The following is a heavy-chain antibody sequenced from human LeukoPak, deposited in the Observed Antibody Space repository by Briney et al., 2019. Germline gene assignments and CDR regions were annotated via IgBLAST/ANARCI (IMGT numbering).Heavy chain of an antibody. CDR3: ERPAGGWAVRGYYGMDV. J-gene: IGHJ6*02. CDR2: VDPSDSYT. Sequence: GKSLKISCKGSGYSFTSSSIRWVRQMPGKGRDWMGRVDPSDSYTSTSSSFQGHVTISAAKSIRTAYFQWRSMKASDTAIYYYERPAGGWAVRGYYGMDVWGPGTLVTVSS. CDR1: GYSFTSSS. V-gene: IGHV5-10-1*01. D-gene: IGHD3-10*01.